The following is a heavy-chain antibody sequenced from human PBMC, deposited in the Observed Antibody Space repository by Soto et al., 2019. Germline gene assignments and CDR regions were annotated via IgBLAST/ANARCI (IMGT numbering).Heavy chain of an antibody. D-gene: IGHD3-9*01. J-gene: IGHJ4*02. CDR2: IYYSGTT. Sequence: SETLSLTCTVSGDSITSNSYFWAWIRQPPGKGLEWIGSIYYSGTTYYNPSLKSRVTISVDRSKNQFSLKLSSVTAADTAVYYCARHFSVDYIDYWGQAALVTVSS. V-gene: IGHV4-39*01. CDR3: ARHFSVDYIDY. CDR1: GDSITSNSYF.